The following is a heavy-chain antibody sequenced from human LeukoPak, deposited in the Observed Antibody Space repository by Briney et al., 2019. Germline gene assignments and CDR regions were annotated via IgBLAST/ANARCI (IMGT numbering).Heavy chain of an antibody. V-gene: IGHV1-8*03. CDR1: GYTFTSYD. CDR2: MSPKSANT. CDR3: ARGPVTTFFNFDY. D-gene: IGHD4-17*01. Sequence: ASVKVSCKASGYTFTSYDINWVRQASGQGLEWMGWMSPKSANTGYAQKFQGRVTITRDTSASTAYMELSSLRSEDMAVYYCARGPVTTFFNFDYWGQGTLVTVSS. J-gene: IGHJ4*02.